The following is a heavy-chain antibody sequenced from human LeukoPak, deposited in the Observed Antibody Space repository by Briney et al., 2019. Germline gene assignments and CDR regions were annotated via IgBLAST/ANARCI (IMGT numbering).Heavy chain of an antibody. D-gene: IGHD2-2*02. CDR3: ARGADIVVVPAAIVYYYYYMDV. Sequence: PGGSLRLSCAASGFTFSSYSMNWVRQAPGKGLEWVSSISSSSSYIYYADSVKGRFTISRDNAKNSLYLQMNSLRAEDTAVYYCARGADIVVVPAAIVYYYYYMDVWGKGTTVTVSS. CDR2: ISSSSSYI. J-gene: IGHJ6*03. V-gene: IGHV3-21*01. CDR1: GFTFSSYS.